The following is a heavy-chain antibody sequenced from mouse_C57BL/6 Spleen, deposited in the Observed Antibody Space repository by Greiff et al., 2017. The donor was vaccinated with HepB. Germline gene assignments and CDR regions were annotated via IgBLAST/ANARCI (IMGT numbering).Heavy chain of an antibody. Sequence: EVKLQESGGGLVQPGGSMKLSCVASGFTFSNYWMNWVRQSPEKGLEWVAQIRLKSDNYATHYAESVKGRFTISRDDSKSSVYLQMNNLRAEDTGIYYCTDPVWFAYWGQGTLVTVSA. CDR2: IRLKSDNYAT. CDR3: TDPVWFAY. J-gene: IGHJ3*01. V-gene: IGHV6-3*01. CDR1: GFTFSNYW.